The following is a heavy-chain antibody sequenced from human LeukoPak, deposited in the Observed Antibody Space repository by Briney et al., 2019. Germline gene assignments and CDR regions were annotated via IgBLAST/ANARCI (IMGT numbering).Heavy chain of an antibody. J-gene: IGHJ4*02. V-gene: IGHV4-4*02. CDR3: TRRYDYVWGSYSDVDY. D-gene: IGHD3-16*01. CDR1: GFTFNSYAM. Sequence: GSLRLSCAASGFTFNSYAMNWVRQPPGKGLEWIGEIYHSGSTNYNPSLKSRVTISVDKSKNQFSLKLSSVTAADTAVYYCTRRYDYVWGSYSDVDYWGQGTLVTVSS. CDR2: IYHSGST.